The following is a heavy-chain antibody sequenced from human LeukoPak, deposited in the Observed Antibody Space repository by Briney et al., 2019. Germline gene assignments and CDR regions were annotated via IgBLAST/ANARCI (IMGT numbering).Heavy chain of an antibody. J-gene: IGHJ6*02. Sequence: ASVKVSCKASGYTFTSYDINWVRQATGQGLEWMGWMNPNSGNTGYAQKFQGRVTMTRNTSISTAYMELSSLRSEDTAVYYCASRRITMVRGVITPYYYGMDVWGQGTTVTVSS. CDR1: GYTFTSYD. CDR2: MNPNSGNT. D-gene: IGHD3-10*01. V-gene: IGHV1-8*01. CDR3: ASRRITMVRGVITPYYYGMDV.